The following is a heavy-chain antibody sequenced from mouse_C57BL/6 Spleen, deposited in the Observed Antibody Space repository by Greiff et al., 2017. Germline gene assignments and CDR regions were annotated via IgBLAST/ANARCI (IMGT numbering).Heavy chain of an antibody. CDR1: GYTFTSYW. J-gene: IGHJ2*01. V-gene: IGHV1-53*01. Sequence: QVHVKQPGTELVKPGASVKLSCKASGYTFTSYWMHWVKQRPGQGLEWIGNINPSNGGTNYNEKFKSKATLTVDKSSSTAYMQLSSLTSEDSAVYYCARRYYDYDYFDYWGQGTTLTVSS. CDR3: ARRYYDYDYFDY. CDR2: INPSNGGT. D-gene: IGHD2-4*01.